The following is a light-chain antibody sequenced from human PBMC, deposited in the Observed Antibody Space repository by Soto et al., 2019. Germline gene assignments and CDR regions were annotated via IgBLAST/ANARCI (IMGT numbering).Light chain of an antibody. Sequence: EIVLTQSPGTLSLSPGERATLSCRASQSVSSIYFAWYQQKPGQAPRLLIYGASSRATGIPDRFSGSGSGTDFTLTISRLDPEDFAVYYCQQYGSSLVTFGQGTKLEIK. J-gene: IGKJ2*01. CDR3: QQYGSSLVT. V-gene: IGKV3-20*01. CDR1: QSVSSIY. CDR2: GAS.